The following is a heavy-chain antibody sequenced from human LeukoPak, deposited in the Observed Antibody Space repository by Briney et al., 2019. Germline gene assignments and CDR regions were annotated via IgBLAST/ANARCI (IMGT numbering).Heavy chain of an antibody. D-gene: IGHD5-12*01. J-gene: IGHJ4*02. CDR1: GGSISGYY. Sequence: PSETLSLTCTVSGGSISGYYWTWIRQPPGKGLEWIGYIYYSGSTYYNPSLKSRVTISVDTSKNQFSLKLTSVTAADTAVYYCARAGGCSGYASNWGQGTLVTVSS. CDR3: ARAGGCSGYASN. CDR2: IYYSGST. V-gene: IGHV4-59*01.